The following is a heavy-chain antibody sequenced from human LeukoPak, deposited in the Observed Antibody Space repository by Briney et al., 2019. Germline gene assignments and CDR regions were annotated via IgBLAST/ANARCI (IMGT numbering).Heavy chain of an antibody. Sequence: PSQTLSLTCTVSGGSISSGDYYWSWIRQPPGKGLEWIGHIYYSGSTYYNPSLKSRVTISVDTSKNQFSLKLSSVTAADTAVYHCARGSIKAEYFQHWGQGTLVTVSS. CDR2: IYYSGST. CDR1: GGSISSGDYY. CDR3: ARGSIKAEYFQH. V-gene: IGHV4-30-4*01. D-gene: IGHD5-12*01. J-gene: IGHJ1*01.